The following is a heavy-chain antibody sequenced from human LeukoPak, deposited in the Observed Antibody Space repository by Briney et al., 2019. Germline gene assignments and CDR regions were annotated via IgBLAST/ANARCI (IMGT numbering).Heavy chain of an antibody. CDR2: ISSSGSTI. J-gene: IGHJ1*01. CDR3: ARGYGSERKYFQH. D-gene: IGHD3-10*01. CDR1: GFTFSSYS. V-gene: IGHV3-48*01. Sequence: SGGSLRLSCAASGFTFSSYSMNWVRQAPGKGLEWVSYISSSGSTIYYADSVKSRFTISRDNAKNSLYLQMNSLRAEDAAVYYCARGYGSERKYFQHWGQGTLVTVSS.